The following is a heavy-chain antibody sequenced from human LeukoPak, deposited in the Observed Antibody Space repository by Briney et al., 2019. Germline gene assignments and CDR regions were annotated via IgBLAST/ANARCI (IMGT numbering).Heavy chain of an antibody. J-gene: IGHJ4*02. CDR3: ARGKYGDSSPPIDY. CDR1: GYTFTSYA. CDR2: IIPIFGTA. Sequence: ASAKVSCKASGYTFTSYAISWVRQAPGQGLEWMGGIIPIFGTANYAQKFQGRVTITADESTSTAYMELSSLGAEDTAVYYCARGKYGDSSPPIDYWGQGTLVTVSS. V-gene: IGHV1-69*13. D-gene: IGHD4-17*01.